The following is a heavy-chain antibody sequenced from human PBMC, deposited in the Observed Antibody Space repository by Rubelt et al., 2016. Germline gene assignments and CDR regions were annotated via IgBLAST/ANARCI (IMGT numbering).Heavy chain of an antibody. CDR2: INPSGGST. D-gene: IGHD6-6*01. J-gene: IGHJ5*02. CDR3: AREDSSSRVGWFDP. V-gene: IGHV1-46*01. Sequence: RAAGEGPEWIGIINPSGGSTSYAQKFEGRVTVTRDTSSSTVYMEVSRLRSDDTAVYYCAREDSSSRVGWFDPWGQGTLVTVSS.